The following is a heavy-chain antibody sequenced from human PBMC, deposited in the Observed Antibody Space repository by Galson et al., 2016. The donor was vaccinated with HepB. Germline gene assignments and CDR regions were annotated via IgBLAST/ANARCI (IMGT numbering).Heavy chain of an antibody. CDR1: GFTFDDYA. V-gene: IGHV3-49*03. CDR2: IRSKAYGGTT. J-gene: IGHJ6*02. CDR3: TRDRSGNSLYYYDAMDV. D-gene: IGHD4-23*01. Sequence: SLRLSCAVSGFTFDDYAVSWFRQAPGKGLEWIGFIRSKAYGGTTEYAASVKGRFTISRDDSRSIAYLQMSSLKTEDTAVYYCTRDRSGNSLYYYDAMDVWGRGTTVTVSS.